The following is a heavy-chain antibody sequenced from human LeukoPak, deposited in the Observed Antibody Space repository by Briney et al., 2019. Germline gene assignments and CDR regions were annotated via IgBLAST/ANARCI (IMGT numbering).Heavy chain of an antibody. D-gene: IGHD1-26*01. CDR3: ARGIVGATRGLFDY. CDR2: INHSGST. Sequence: SETLSLTCAVYGGPFSGYYWSWIRQSPGKGLESIGEINHSGSTNYNPSLKSRVSISVDTSMNQFSLKLSSVTAADTAVYYCARGIVGATRGLFDYWGQGMLVTVSS. V-gene: IGHV4-34*01. CDR1: GGPFSGYY. J-gene: IGHJ4*02.